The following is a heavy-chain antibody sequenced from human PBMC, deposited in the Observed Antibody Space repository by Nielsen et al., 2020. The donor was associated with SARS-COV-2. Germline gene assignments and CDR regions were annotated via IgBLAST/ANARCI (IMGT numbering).Heavy chain of an antibody. D-gene: IGHD6-19*01. V-gene: IGHV4-59*12. Sequence: WIRQPPGKGLEWIGYIYYSGSTNYNPSLTSRVTISVDTSKNQFSLKLSSVTAADTAVYYCARDSSGWYGRLYYYYYGMDVWGQGTTVTVSS. CDR2: IYYSGST. J-gene: IGHJ6*02. CDR3: ARDSSGWYGRLYYYYYGMDV.